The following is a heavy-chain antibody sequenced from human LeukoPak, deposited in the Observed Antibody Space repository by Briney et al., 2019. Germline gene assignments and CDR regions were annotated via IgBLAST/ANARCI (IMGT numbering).Heavy chain of an antibody. CDR2: FDPEDGET. J-gene: IGHJ4*02. Sequence: ASVKVSCKVSGYTLTELSMHWVRQAPGKGLEWMGGFDPEDGETIYAQKFQGRVTMTEDTSTDTAYMELSSLRSEDTAVYYCARDGGNGYYFDYWGQGILVTVSS. CDR1: GYTLTELS. D-gene: IGHD4-23*01. CDR3: ARDGGNGYYFDY. V-gene: IGHV1-24*01.